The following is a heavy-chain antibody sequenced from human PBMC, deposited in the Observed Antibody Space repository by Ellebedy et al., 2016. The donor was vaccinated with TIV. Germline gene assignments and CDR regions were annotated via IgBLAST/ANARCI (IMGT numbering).Heavy chain of an antibody. J-gene: IGHJ4*02. Sequence: GESLKISCAASGFTVDSTYMTWVRQAPGKGLEWVSIIYTGGYTYYGDSVKGRFTISRDNARNTLYLQMNSLRAEDTAVYYCARDAAGNGGKLDYWGQGALVTVSS. D-gene: IGHD4-23*01. CDR1: GFTVDSTY. CDR2: IYTGGYT. V-gene: IGHV3-66*01. CDR3: ARDAAGNGGKLDY.